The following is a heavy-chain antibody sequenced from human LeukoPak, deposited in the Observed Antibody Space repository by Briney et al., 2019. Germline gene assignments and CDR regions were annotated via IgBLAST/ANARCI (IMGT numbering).Heavy chain of an antibody. J-gene: IGHJ3*02. CDR2: IYYSGST. V-gene: IGHV4-39*01. CDR3: ARHEEGDAFDI. Sequence: PSETLSLTCTVSGGSTSSSSYYWGWIRQPPGKGLEWIGSIYYSGSTYYNPSLKSRVTISVDTSKNQFSLKLSSVTAADTAVYYCARHEEGDAFDIWGQGTMVTVSS. CDR1: GGSTSSSSYY.